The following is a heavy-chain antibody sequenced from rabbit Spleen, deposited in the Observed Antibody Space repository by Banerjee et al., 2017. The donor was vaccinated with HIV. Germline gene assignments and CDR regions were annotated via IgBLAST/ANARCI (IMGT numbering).Heavy chain of an antibody. CDR1: GFAFNSVYD. CDR2: IYAAKGST. J-gene: IGHJ3*01. CDR3: ARESYNTYGLDL. V-gene: IGHV1S47*01. D-gene: IGHD6-1*01. Sequence: QEQLVESGGGLVQPEGSLTLTCTASGFAFNSVYDMCWVRQAPGKGLEWIGIIYAAKGSTDYASWVNGRFTISSDNAQSTVDLKMTSLTAADTATYFCARESYNTYGLDLWGQGTLVTVS.